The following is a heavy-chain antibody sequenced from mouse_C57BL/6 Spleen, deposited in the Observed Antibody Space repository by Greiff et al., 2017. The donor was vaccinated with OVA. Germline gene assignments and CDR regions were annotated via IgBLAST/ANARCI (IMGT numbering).Heavy chain of an antibody. J-gene: IGHJ2*01. CDR2: ISDGGSYT. D-gene: IGHD1-1*01. V-gene: IGHV5-4*01. CDR3: ARVGTTVVEDYFDY. CDR1: GFTFSSYA. Sequence: EVQRVESGGGLVKPGGSLKLSCAASGFTFSSYAMSWVRQTPEKRLEWVATISDGGSYTYYPDNVKGRFTISRDNAKNNLYLQMSHLKSEDTAMYYCARVGTTVVEDYFDYWGQGTTLTVSS.